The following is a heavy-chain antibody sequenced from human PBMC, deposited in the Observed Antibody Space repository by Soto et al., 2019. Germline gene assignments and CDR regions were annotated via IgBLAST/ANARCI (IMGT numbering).Heavy chain of an antibody. Sequence: SETLSLTCTVSGVSISSGGYYWSWIRQHPGKGLEWIGYIYYSGSTYYNPSLKSRVTISVDTSKNQFSLKLSSVTAADTAVYYCARGGYDFWSGYSPYYYYYGMDVWGQGTTVTVSS. D-gene: IGHD3-3*01. V-gene: IGHV4-31*03. CDR2: IYYSGST. CDR1: GVSISSGGYY. CDR3: ARGGYDFWSGYSPYYYYYGMDV. J-gene: IGHJ6*02.